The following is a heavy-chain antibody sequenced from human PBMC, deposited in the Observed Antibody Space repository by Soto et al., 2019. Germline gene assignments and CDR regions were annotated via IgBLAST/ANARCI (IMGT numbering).Heavy chain of an antibody. CDR2: ISYDGSNK. V-gene: IGHV3-30*18. CDR1: GFTFSSYG. J-gene: IGHJ4*02. D-gene: IGHD4-17*01. Sequence: GGSLRLSCAASGFTFSSYGMHWVRQAPGKGLEWVAVISYDGSNKYYADSVKGRFTISRDNSKNTLYLQMNSLRAEDTAVYYCSNDYGDFRMRYYFDYWGQGTLVTVSS. CDR3: SNDYGDFRMRYYFDY.